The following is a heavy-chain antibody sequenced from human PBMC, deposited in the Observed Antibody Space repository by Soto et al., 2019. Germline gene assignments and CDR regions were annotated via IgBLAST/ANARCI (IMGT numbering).Heavy chain of an antibody. CDR2: FSGSGGYT. Sequence: EVQLLESGGGLVQSGGSLRLSCAASGFTFSAYAMSWVRQVPGKGLEWVASFSGSGGYTYYADSVKGRFTISRDNSRNTLYLQMNSLRAEDTAVYYCAKDRGMIFTGSHGMDVWGQGTSVTVSS. D-gene: IGHD3-9*01. J-gene: IGHJ6*02. CDR3: AKDRGMIFTGSHGMDV. V-gene: IGHV3-23*01. CDR1: GFTFSAYA.